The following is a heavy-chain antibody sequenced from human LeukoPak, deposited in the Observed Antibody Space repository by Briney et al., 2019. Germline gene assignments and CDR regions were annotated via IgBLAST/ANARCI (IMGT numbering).Heavy chain of an antibody. CDR3: ARDNGYSSSWRGSAFDF. V-gene: IGHV3-23*01. CDR2: ISGSGGST. Sequence: GGTLRLSCAASGFTFSSYGMSWVRQAPGKGLEWVSAISGSGGSTYYADSVKGRFTISRDNSKNTLYLQMNSLRAEDTAVYYCARDNGYSSSWRGSAFDFWGQGTMVTVSS. D-gene: IGHD6-13*01. CDR1: GFTFSSYG. J-gene: IGHJ3*01.